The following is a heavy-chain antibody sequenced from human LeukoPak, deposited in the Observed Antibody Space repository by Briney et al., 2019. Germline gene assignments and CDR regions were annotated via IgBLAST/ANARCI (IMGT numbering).Heavy chain of an antibody. D-gene: IGHD6-19*01. Sequence: SETLSLTCTVSGVSISHYYWTWIRQPAGGGLEWIGRIDTNGSTNYNPSLKSRVTMSSDTSNNQFSLNLMSVDATDTAVYYCARGQWQIDYWGQGILVTVSP. CDR1: GVSISHYY. V-gene: IGHV4-4*07. CDR2: IDTNGST. J-gene: IGHJ4*02. CDR3: ARGQWQIDY.